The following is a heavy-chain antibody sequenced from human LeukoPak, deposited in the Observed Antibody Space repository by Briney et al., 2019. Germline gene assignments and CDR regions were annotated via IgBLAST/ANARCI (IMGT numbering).Heavy chain of an antibody. CDR3: ARRAHLAQLGADWFDP. V-gene: IGHV5-51*01. J-gene: IGHJ5*02. CDR1: GDGFDNYW. CDR2: IHPSSSAT. D-gene: IGHD4/OR15-4a*01. Sequence: GESLKISCRVSGDGFDNYWIGWVRRMSGEGLQWVAIIHPSSSATHYSPSFQGRVSISADKAITTAYLQWNSLRTSDTAIYFCARRAHLAQLGADWFDPWGQGTLVTVSS.